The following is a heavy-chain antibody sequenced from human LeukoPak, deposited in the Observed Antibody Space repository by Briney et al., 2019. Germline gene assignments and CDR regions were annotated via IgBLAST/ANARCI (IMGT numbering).Heavy chain of an antibody. J-gene: IGHJ6*02. Sequence: GGSLRLSCAASGFTFSDSTILWVRQAAGKGLVCVGRMRGWGNNYGTAYGASLRGRFTMSRDDSKETTFLQMNSLKTEDTAIYYCSRAGEFDDVVVPDYYGMDVWGRGTTVTVSS. CDR1: GFTFSDST. D-gene: IGHD2-15*01. V-gene: IGHV3-73*01. CDR2: MRGWGNNYGT. CDR3: SRAGEFDDVVVPDYYGMDV.